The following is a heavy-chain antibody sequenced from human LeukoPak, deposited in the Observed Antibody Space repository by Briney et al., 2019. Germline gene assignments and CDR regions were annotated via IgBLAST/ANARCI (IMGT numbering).Heavy chain of an antibody. CDR3: ARMTGGLWDY. J-gene: IGHJ4*02. D-gene: IGHD2-15*01. Sequence: PGGSLRLSCAASGFTFSRYAMTWVRQAPGKGLEWVSAISGSSDYIYYADSVTGRFTISRDNAKNSLFLQANSLRAEDTAVYYCARMTGGLWDYWGQGTLVTVSS. CDR1: GFTFSRYA. CDR2: ISGSSDYI. V-gene: IGHV3-21*04.